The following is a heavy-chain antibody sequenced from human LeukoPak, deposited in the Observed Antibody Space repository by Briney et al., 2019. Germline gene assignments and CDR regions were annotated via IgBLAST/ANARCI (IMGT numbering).Heavy chain of an antibody. D-gene: IGHD1-26*01. V-gene: IGHV3-7*03. CDR2: INQDGSDK. Sequence: PGGSLRLSCAASGFTFSSYWMTWVRQAPGKGLEWVANINQDGSDKYYVDYVKGRFTISRDNAKNSLYLQMNSLRVEDTAVYYCARDRSLGCDHWGQGTLVIVSS. CDR1: GFTFSSYW. CDR3: ARDRSLGCDH. J-gene: IGHJ4*02.